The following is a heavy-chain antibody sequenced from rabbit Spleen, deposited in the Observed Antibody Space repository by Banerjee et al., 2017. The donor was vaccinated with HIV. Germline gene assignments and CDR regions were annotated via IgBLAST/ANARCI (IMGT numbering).Heavy chain of an antibody. J-gene: IGHJ4*01. D-gene: IGHD8-1*01. CDR1: GFDFSVYG. CDR2: IDPVFGIT. CDR3: ARDGAGGSYFAL. V-gene: IGHV1S47*01. Sequence: QEQLVESGGGLVQPGGSLKLSCKASGFDFSVYGLSWVRQAPGKGLEWIVYIDPVFGITYYANWVNGRFSITRENAQNTVFLQMTSLTAADTASYFCARDGAGGSYFALWGPGTLVTVS.